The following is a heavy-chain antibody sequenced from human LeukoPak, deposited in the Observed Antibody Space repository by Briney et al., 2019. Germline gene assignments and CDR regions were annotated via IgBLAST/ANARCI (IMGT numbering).Heavy chain of an antibody. V-gene: IGHV3-21*01. CDR1: GFTFSSYS. CDR3: ARDPSRGQYYDFWSGYSAFDY. J-gene: IGHJ4*02. D-gene: IGHD3-3*01. Sequence: GGSLRLSCAASGFTFSSYSMNWVRQAPGKGLEWVSSISSSSSSYIYYADSVKGRFTISRDNAKNSLYLQMNSLRAEDTAVYYCARDPSRGQYYDFWSGYSAFDYWGQGTLVTVSS. CDR2: ISSSSSSYI.